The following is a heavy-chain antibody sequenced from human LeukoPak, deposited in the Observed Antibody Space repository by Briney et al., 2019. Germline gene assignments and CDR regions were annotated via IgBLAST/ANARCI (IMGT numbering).Heavy chain of an antibody. CDR1: GFTFSSYA. CDR3: ARDLNWETY. J-gene: IGHJ4*02. D-gene: IGHD7-27*01. Sequence: GGSLRLSCAASGFTFSSYAMHWVRQAPGKGLEWVANIKTDGSEIYYVDSVKGRFTISRDNAKNSLYLQMNSLRAEGTAVYYCARDLNWETYWGQGTLVSVSS. V-gene: IGHV3-7*01. CDR2: IKTDGSEI.